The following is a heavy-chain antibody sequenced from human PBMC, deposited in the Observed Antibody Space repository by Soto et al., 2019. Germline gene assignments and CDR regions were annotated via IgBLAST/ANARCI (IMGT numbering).Heavy chain of an antibody. CDR1: GFTFSSYS. V-gene: IGHV3-21*01. D-gene: IGHD4-17*01. Sequence: GGSLRLSCAASGFTFSSYSMNRVRQAPGKGLEWVSSISSSSSYIYYADSVKGRFTISRDNAKNTLYLQMNSLRAEDTAVYYCARDHGERDAFDIWGQGTMVNVSS. J-gene: IGHJ3*02. CDR2: ISSSSSYI. CDR3: ARDHGERDAFDI.